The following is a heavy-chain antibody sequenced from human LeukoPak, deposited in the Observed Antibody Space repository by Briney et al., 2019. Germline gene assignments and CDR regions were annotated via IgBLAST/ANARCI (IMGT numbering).Heavy chain of an antibody. CDR2: INHSGST. D-gene: IGHD6-13*01. J-gene: IGHJ4*02. CDR3: ARGYSRAYYFDY. CDR1: GGSFSGYY. Sequence: SETLSLTCAVHGGSFSGYYWSWIRQPPGKGLEWIGEINHSGSTNYNPSLKSRVTISVDTSKNQFSLNLSSVTAADTAVYYCARGYSRAYYFDYWDQGTLVTVSS. V-gene: IGHV4-34*01.